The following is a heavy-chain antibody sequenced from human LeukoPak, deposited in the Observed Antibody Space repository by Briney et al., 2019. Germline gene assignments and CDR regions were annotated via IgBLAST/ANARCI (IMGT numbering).Heavy chain of an antibody. J-gene: IGHJ6*02. V-gene: IGHV4-39*01. CDR1: GGSISSSSYY. CDR2: IYYSGST. Sequence: SETLSLTCTVSGGSISSSSYYWGWIRQPPGKGLEWIGSIYYSGSTYYNPSLKSRVTISVDTSKNQFSLKLCSVTAADTAVYYCARQGYYGSGSYQNYYYYYGMDVWGQGTTVTVSS. D-gene: IGHD3-10*01. CDR3: ARQGYYGSGSYQNYYYYYGMDV.